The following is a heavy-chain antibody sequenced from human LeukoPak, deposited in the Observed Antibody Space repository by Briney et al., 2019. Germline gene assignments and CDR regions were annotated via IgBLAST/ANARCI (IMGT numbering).Heavy chain of an antibody. CDR2: IYYTET. Sequence: SETRSLTCTVSGGSVSNYYWSWIRQSPGKGLEWIGYIYYTETSYNPSLKSRVTISADTSKNQFSLKLSSVTAADTAVYYCARGIGHSSSWYRFPPHFDYWGQGTLVTVSS. D-gene: IGHD6-13*01. CDR3: ARGIGHSSSWYRFPPHFDY. J-gene: IGHJ4*02. V-gene: IGHV4-59*02. CDR1: GGSVSNYY.